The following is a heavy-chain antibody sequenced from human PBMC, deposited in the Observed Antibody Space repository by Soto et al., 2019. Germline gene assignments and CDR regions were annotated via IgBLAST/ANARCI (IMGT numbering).Heavy chain of an antibody. Sequence: ASVKVSCKASGYTFTSYYMHWVRQAPGQGLEWMGIINPSGGSTSYAQKFQGRVTMTRDTSTSTVYMELSSLRSEDTAVYYCARAAAVAGLTSSYFDYWGQGTLVTVSS. J-gene: IGHJ4*02. D-gene: IGHD6-19*01. CDR3: ARAAAVAGLTSSYFDY. V-gene: IGHV1-46*01. CDR2: INPSGGST. CDR1: GYTFTSYY.